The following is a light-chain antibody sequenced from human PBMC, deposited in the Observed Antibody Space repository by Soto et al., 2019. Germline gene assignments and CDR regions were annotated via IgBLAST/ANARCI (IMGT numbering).Light chain of an antibody. V-gene: IGKV1-33*01. J-gene: IGKJ2*01. CDR1: QDITLY. CDR2: DVS. Sequence: DIQMTQSPSSLSASVGDRVTITCQASQDITLYLNWYQHKPGKAPNLLIHDVSTLETGVPARFSGRGSGTTFTLTIINLQPEDVATYYCQQYDSRPKTFGQGTKVDI. CDR3: QQYDSRPKT.